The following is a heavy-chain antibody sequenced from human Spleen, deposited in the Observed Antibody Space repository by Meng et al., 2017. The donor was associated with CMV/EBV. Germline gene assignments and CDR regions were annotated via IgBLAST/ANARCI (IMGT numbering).Heavy chain of an antibody. J-gene: IGHJ4*02. CDR2: IKDDGSEK. V-gene: IGHV3-7*01. D-gene: IGHD2-2*02. CDR1: GFTFSRYW. CDR3: ASHGQLLYNY. Sequence: GESLKISCAASGFTFSRYWMSWVRQAPGKGLEWVANIKDDGSEKYYVDSVKGRFTISRDNAKNSLYLQMNSLRAEDTAVYYCASHGQLLYNYWGQGTLVTVSS.